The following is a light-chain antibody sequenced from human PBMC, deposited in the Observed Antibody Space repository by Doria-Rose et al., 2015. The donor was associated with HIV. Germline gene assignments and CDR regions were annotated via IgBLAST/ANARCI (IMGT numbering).Light chain of an antibody. J-gene: IGKJ4*01. Sequence: EIVLTQSPATLSLSPGERATLSCRASQSVGNNLAWFQQRAGQAPRLLVYAASSRATGIPDRFSGSGSGTDFTLSISRLEPEDYAVYYCQQYGSSPLTFGGGTKVEIK. CDR2: AAS. CDR3: QQYGSSPLT. CDR1: QSVGNN. V-gene: IGKV3-20*01.